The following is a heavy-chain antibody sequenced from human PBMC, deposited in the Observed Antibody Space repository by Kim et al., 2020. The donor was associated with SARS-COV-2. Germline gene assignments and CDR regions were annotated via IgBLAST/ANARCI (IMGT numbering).Heavy chain of an antibody. V-gene: IGHV1-18*01. J-gene: IGHJ4*02. CDR3: ARRPSADVFDY. Sequence: NYAQKVQGSATMTTETSRRTAYMELRSLRSDDTAVYYCARRPSADVFDYWGQGTLVTVSS.